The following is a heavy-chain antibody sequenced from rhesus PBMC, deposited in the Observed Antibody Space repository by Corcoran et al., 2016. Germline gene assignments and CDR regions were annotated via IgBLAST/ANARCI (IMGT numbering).Heavy chain of an antibody. D-gene: IGHD6-25*01. J-gene: IGHJ4*01. V-gene: IGHV4-76*01. CDR2: LYGSSGST. Sequence: QVQLQESGPGVVKPSETLSLTCAVSGGSISSGYDWSWIRQPPGKGLEWIGYLYGSSGSTNYNPSLKNRVTIAKDAAKNQFSLKLSSVTAADTAVYYCARDRIAAAGGFDYWGQGVLVTVSS. CDR1: GGSISSGYD. CDR3: ARDRIAAAGGFDY.